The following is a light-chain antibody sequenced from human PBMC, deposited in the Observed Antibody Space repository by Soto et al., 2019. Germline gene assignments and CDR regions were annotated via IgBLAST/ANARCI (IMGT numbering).Light chain of an antibody. V-gene: IGKV1-8*01. J-gene: IGKJ1*01. CDR3: QQYYSYPRT. Sequence: AIRMTQSPSSLSASTGGRVTITCLASQGISSYLAWYQQKPGKAPKLLIYAASTLQSGVPSRFSGSESGTDFTLTISCLQSEDFETYYCQQYYSYPRTFGQGTMVDIK. CDR2: AAS. CDR1: QGISSY.